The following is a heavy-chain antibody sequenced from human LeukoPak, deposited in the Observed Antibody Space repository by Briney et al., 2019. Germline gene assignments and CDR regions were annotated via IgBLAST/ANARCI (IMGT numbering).Heavy chain of an antibody. CDR2: ISASGART. Sequence: PGGYLRFSCAVSGINLRNYGMSWVRQAPGKGLEWVAGISASGARTNYADSVKGRFTISRDSPKNALYLQMNSLRAEDTAVYYCAKPMASYYYMDVWGKGTTVTVSS. J-gene: IGHJ6*03. V-gene: IGHV3-23*01. CDR3: AKPMASYYYMDV. CDR1: GINLRNYG. D-gene: IGHD3-10*01.